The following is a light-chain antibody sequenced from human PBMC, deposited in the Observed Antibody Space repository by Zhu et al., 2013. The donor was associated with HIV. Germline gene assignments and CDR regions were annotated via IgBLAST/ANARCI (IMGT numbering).Light chain of an antibody. CDR1: ASNIGAAYD. V-gene: IGLV1-40*01. J-gene: IGLJ2*01. Sequence: QSVLSQPPSVSGAPGQSVSISCTGSASNIGAAYDVHWYQVLPGRAPKVIIYATTNRPSGVPDRFSGSKSGTSASLVITGLQPEDEADYFCQSFDSSMSGYWLFGGGTKVTVL. CDR2: ATT. CDR3: QSFDSSMSGYWL.